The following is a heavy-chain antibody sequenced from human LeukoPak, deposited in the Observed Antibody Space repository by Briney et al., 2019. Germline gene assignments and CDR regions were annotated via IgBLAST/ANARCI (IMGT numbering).Heavy chain of an antibody. CDR3: ARDWLGAGRDY. J-gene: IGHJ4*02. CDR1: GFTFSNFW. V-gene: IGHV3-7*01. CDR2: IKQDGSEK. Sequence: GGSLRLSCAASGFTFSNFWMSWVRQTPGKGLEWVANIKQDGSEKYYVDSVKGRFTISRDNAKSSLYLQMSSLRAEDTAVYYCARDWLGAGRDYWGQGTLVTVSS. D-gene: IGHD6-19*01.